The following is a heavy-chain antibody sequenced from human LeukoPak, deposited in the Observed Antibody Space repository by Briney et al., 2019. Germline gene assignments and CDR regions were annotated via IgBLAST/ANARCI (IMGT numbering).Heavy chain of an antibody. V-gene: IGHV1-46*01. CDR2: INPSGGST. CDR1: GYTFTSYY. Sequence: GAPVKVSCKASGYTFTSYYMHWVRQAPGQGLEWMGIINPSGGSTSYAQKFQGRVTMTRDTSTSTVYMELSSLRSEDTAVYYCARSGYLNWFDPWGQGTLVTVSS. D-gene: IGHD3-3*01. CDR3: ARSGYLNWFDP. J-gene: IGHJ5*02.